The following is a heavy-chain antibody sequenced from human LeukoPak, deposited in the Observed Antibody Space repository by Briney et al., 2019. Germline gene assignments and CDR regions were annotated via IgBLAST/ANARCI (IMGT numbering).Heavy chain of an antibody. CDR3: AASDDYGDYYFDY. CDR2: ISGSGDT. Sequence: GGSLRLSCAVSGFTYSSYAMSWVRQAPGKGLEGVSTISGSGDTYYVDSVKGRFTISRDNSKNTLYLQMNSLRAEDTAVYYCAASDDYGDYYFDYWGQGTLVTVSS. CDR1: GFTYSSYA. J-gene: IGHJ4*02. V-gene: IGHV3-23*01. D-gene: IGHD4-17*01.